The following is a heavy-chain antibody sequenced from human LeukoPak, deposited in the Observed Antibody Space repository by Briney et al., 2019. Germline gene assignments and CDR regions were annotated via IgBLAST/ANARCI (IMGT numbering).Heavy chain of an antibody. Sequence: PGGSLRLSCAASGFTFSSYSMNWVRQAPGKGLEWVSYISSSSSTIYYADSVKGRFTISRDNAKNSLYLQMNSLRAEDTAVYYCARDFFLNGCSGGSCFLSQRLYYYYYYMDVWGKGTTVTVSS. CDR1: GFTFSSYS. V-gene: IGHV3-48*01. CDR3: ARDFFLNGCSGGSCFLSQRLYYYYYYMDV. CDR2: ISSSSSTI. J-gene: IGHJ6*03. D-gene: IGHD2-15*01.